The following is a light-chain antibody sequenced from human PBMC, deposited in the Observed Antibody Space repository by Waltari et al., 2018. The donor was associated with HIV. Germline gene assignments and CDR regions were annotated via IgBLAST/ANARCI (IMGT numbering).Light chain of an antibody. CDR3: MQALQSPRT. CDR1: QSLFHTNGFYY. V-gene: IGKV2-28*01. J-gene: IGKJ2*02. Sequence: DIVLTQSPLSLPVTPGEPASISCRSSQSLFHTNGFYYLDWYLQKPGQSPQLLIYLCSNRASGVPDRFSVSGSGTDFTLKISRVEAEDVGVYYCMQALQSPRTFGQGTKLEI. CDR2: LCS.